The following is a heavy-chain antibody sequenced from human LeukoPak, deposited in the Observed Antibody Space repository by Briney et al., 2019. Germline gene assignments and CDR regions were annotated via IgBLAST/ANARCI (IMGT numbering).Heavy chain of an antibody. CDR2: IYWDDDQ. CDR1: GFSLSTSLVG. CDR3: AHSRGGGSSSLFDY. D-gene: IGHD6-6*01. V-gene: IGHV2-5*02. Sequence: SGPTLLKPTQPLTLTCTFSGFSLSTSLVGVGWIRQPPGKALEWLALIYWDDDQRYSPCLKSRLTITKDTYKNHVVLTMTNMDPVDTATYYCAHSRGGGSSSLFDYWGQGTLVTVSS. J-gene: IGHJ4*02.